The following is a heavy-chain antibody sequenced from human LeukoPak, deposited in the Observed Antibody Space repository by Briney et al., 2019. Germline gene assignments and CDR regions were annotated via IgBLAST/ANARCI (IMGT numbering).Heavy chain of an antibody. Sequence: SVKVSCKASGGTFSSYAISWVRQAPGQGLEWMGGIIPIFGTANYAQKFQGRVTITADESTSTAYMELSSLRSEDTAVYYCARRLMITFGGVVQSSHFDYWGQGTLVTVSS. J-gene: IGHJ4*02. CDR3: ARRLMITFGGVVQSSHFDY. D-gene: IGHD3-16*01. CDR1: GGTFSSYA. V-gene: IGHV1-69*13. CDR2: IIPIFGTA.